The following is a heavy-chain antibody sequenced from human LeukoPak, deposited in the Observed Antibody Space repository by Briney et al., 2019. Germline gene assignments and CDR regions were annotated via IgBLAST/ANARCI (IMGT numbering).Heavy chain of an antibody. CDR2: IIPIFGTT. J-gene: IGHJ4*02. CDR1: GGTFNNYA. Sequence: PSVKVSCKASGGTFNNYAINWMRQAPGQGLEWMGGIIPIFGTTNYAQKFQGRVTITADESTSTAYMELSSLRSEDTAVYYCAREGGAAAPDFWGQGTLVTVSS. V-gene: IGHV1-69*01. D-gene: IGHD6-13*01. CDR3: AREGGAAAPDF.